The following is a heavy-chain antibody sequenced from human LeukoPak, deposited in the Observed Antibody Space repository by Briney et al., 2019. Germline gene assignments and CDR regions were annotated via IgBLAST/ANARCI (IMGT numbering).Heavy chain of an antibody. J-gene: IGHJ4*02. D-gene: IGHD3-22*01. CDR1: GLTFSSYG. V-gene: IGHV3-23*01. CDR3: AKDRHYDSSGYLSY. Sequence: GGSLRLSCAASGLTFSSYGMSWVRQAPGRGLEWVSAISTTGGTTYYADSVKGRFTISRDNSKNTLYLQMNSLRAEDTAVYYCAKDRHYDSSGYLSYWGQGTLVTVSS. CDR2: ISTTGGTT.